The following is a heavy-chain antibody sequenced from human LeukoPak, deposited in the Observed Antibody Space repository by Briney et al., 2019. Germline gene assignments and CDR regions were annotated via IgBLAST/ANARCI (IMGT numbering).Heavy chain of an antibody. CDR3: AREGAIEYSSSSYFDY. D-gene: IGHD6-6*01. V-gene: IGHV4-39*07. CDR1: GGSISSSSYY. Sequence: PSETLSLTCTVSGGSISSSSYYSGWIRQPPGKGLEWIGSIYYSGSTYYNPSLKSRVTISVDTSKNQFSLKLSSVTAADTAVYYCAREGAIEYSSSSYFDYWGQGTLVTVSS. CDR2: IYYSGST. J-gene: IGHJ4*02.